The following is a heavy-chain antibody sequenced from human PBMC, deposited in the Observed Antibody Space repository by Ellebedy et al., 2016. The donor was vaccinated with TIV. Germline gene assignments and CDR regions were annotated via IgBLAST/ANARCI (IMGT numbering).Heavy chain of an antibody. CDR3: ASYMVRGVSV. D-gene: IGHD3-10*01. CDR2: IYYSGST. J-gene: IGHJ6*02. V-gene: IGHV4-39*01. Sequence: SETLSLTCTVSGGSISSSSYYWGWIRQPPGKGLEWIGSIYYSGSTYYNPSLKSRVTISVDTSKNQFSLKLSSVTAADTAVYYCASYMVRGVSVWGQGTTVTVSS. CDR1: GGSISSSSYY.